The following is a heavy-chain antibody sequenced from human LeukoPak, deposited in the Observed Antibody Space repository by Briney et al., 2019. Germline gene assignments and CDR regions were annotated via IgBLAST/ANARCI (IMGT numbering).Heavy chain of an antibody. D-gene: IGHD2-15*01. CDR2: INPNSGGT. Sequence: ASVKVSCKASGYTFTGYYIHWVRQAPGQGLEWMGRINPNSGGTNYAQKFQGRVTMTRDTSISTAYMELSSLRFDDTAVYYCATPPECSSGSCLSYWGQGTLVTVSS. J-gene: IGHJ4*02. V-gene: IGHV1-2*06. CDR1: GYTFTGYY. CDR3: ATPPECSSGSCLSY.